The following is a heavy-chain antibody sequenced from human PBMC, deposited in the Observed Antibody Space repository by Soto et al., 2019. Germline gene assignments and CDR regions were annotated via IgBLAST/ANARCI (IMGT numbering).Heavy chain of an antibody. CDR3: AKDLKVSGGFHGSLNYYYGMDV. CDR1: GFSFSNHG. CDR2: ISYDGNVK. Sequence: GGSLRLSCAASGFSFSNHGMQWVRQAPGKGLEWVAVISYDGNVKYYTDSVKGRFTISRDNSQSTLFLQMDSLRPEDAAVYYCAKDLKVSGGFHGSLNYYYGMDVWDQGTTVTVSS. V-gene: IGHV3-30*18. J-gene: IGHJ6*02. D-gene: IGHD3-10*01.